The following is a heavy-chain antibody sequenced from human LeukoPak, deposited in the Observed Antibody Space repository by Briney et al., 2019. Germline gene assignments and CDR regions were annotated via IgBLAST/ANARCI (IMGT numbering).Heavy chain of an antibody. CDR3: ASANGDHSFRDSSPFDY. D-gene: IGHD4-17*01. CDR1: GGTFSSYA. J-gene: IGHJ4*02. CDR2: IIPILGIA. Sequence: GASVKVSCKASGGTFSSYAISWVRQAPGQGLEWMGRIIPILGIANYAQKFQGRVTITADKSTSTAYMELSSLRSEDTAVYYCASANGDHSFRDSSPFDYWGQGTLVTVSS. V-gene: IGHV1-69*04.